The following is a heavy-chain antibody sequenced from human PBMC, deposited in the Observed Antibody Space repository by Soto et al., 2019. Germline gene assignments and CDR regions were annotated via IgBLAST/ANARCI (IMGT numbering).Heavy chain of an antibody. CDR2: ISSSSSYT. V-gene: IGHV3-11*03. Sequence: PGGSLRLSCAASGFTFSDYYMSWIRQAPGKGLEWVSYISSSSSYTNYADSVKGRFTISVDTSKNQFSLKLSSVTAADTAVYYCASVDGYSYGNDGMDVWGQGTTVTVSS. J-gene: IGHJ6*02. CDR1: GFTFSDYY. CDR3: ASVDGYSYGNDGMDV. D-gene: IGHD5-18*01.